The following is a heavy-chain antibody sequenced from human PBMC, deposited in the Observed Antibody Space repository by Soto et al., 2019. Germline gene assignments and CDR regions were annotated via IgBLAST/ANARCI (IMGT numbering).Heavy chain of an antibody. J-gene: IGHJ4*02. Sequence: SETLSLTCTVSGGSISSFYWSWIRQPPGNGLEWIGYIYYTGSTNYNPSLQSRVTISVDTSKNQFSLKLSSVTAADTAVYYCARPRSPWFGSGPLDFDHWGQGTLVTVSS. V-gene: IGHV4-59*01. D-gene: IGHD3-10*01. CDR1: GGSISSFY. CDR3: ARPRSPWFGSGPLDFDH. CDR2: IYYTGST.